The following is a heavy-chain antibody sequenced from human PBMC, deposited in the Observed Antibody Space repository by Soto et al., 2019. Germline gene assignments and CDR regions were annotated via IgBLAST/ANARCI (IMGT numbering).Heavy chain of an antibody. V-gene: IGHV1-46*01. CDR3: AKANTAHYYFDY. J-gene: IGHJ4*02. CDR2: INPSSGST. Sequence: ASVKVSCKASGNTFTNYYMHWVRQAPGQGLEWMGIINPSSGSTTYAQKFQGRVTMTRDTSTTTVYMELSSLRSEDTAIYYCAKANTAHYYFDYWGQGTLVTVSS. CDR1: GNTFTNYY. D-gene: IGHD4-17*01.